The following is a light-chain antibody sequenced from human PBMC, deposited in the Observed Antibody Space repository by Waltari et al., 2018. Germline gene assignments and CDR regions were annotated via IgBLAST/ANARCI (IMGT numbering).Light chain of an antibody. CDR2: EVL. CDR3: CPHACHNNCA. Sequence: QSALNQPASVSGPSGQPITNSCTRTSSDVGFYNLVSWYPQHPDKAPKLMFYEVLERPSGVSNYCAASKAGNTASRTSCGRQAVDHAGYNCCPHACHNNCAFGGGTNQTVL. V-gene: IGLV2-23*02. J-gene: IGLJ3*02. CDR1: SSDVGFYNL.